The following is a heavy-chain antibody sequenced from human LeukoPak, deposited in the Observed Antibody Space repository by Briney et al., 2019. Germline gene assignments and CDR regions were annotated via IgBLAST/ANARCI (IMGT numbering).Heavy chain of an antibody. Sequence: GASVKVSCKASGFTFINYYMHWVRQAPGQGLEWQGIINLSGGSTHYPQKFQDRVTMTRDTSISTAYMELSSLRSDDTAVYYCARGYCSGDCFTLFDYWGQGTLVTVSS. V-gene: IGHV1-46*01. CDR1: GFTFINYY. CDR2: INLSGGST. CDR3: ARGYCSGDCFTLFDY. D-gene: IGHD2-21*02. J-gene: IGHJ4*02.